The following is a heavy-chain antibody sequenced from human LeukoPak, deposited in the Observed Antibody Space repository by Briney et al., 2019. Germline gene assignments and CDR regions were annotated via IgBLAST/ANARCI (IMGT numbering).Heavy chain of an antibody. CDR2: ISSSGSTI. J-gene: IGHJ4*02. Sequence: PGGSLRLSCAASGFIFSSYAMNWVRRAPGKGLEWVSYISSSGSTIYYADSVKGRFTISRDNAKNSLYLQMNSLRADDTAVYYCARDPGRGIAAAQYFDYWGQGTLVTVSS. V-gene: IGHV3-48*03. CDR3: ARDPGRGIAAAQYFDY. D-gene: IGHD6-13*01. CDR1: GFIFSSYA.